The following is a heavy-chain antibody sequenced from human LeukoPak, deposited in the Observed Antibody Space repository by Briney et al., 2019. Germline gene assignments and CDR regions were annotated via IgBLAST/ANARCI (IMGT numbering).Heavy chain of an antibody. CDR1: GYTFTGYY. J-gene: IGHJ6*03. V-gene: IGHV1-2*02. D-gene: IGHD2-2*01. CDR2: INPNSVGT. CDR3: AISGIFCSSTSCYAPYYYYMDV. Sequence: ASVKVSCKASGYTFTGYYMRWVRQAPGQGLEWMGWINPNSVGTNYAQKFQGRVTMTRDTSISTAYMELSRLRSDDTAVYYCAISGIFCSSTSCYAPYYYYMDVWGKGTTVTVSS.